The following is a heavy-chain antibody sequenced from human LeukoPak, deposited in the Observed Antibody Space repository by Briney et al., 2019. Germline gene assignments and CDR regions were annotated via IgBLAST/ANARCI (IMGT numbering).Heavy chain of an antibody. CDR2: ISSSSSTI. Sequence: GGSLRLSCAASGFTFSSYSMNWVRQAPGKGLEWVSYISSSSSTIYYADSVKGRSTISRDNAKNSLYLQMNRLRAEDTAVYYCARERVVVVAANGFVDYWGQGTLVTV. CDR1: GFTFSSYS. J-gene: IGHJ4*02. D-gene: IGHD2-15*01. V-gene: IGHV3-48*04. CDR3: ARERVVVVAANGFVDY.